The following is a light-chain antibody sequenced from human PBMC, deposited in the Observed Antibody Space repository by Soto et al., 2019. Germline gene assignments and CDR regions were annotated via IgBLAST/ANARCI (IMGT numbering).Light chain of an antibody. Sequence: QSALTQPASVSGSPGQSITISCTGTSGDVGGYYYVSWYQQLPGKAPKLMISEVSNRPSGVSNRFSGSKSGNTASLTISGLQAEDEADYYCAAWDDRLSGYVFGTGTKLTVL. J-gene: IGLJ1*01. CDR3: AAWDDRLSGYV. CDR1: SGDVGGYYY. V-gene: IGLV2-14*01. CDR2: EVS.